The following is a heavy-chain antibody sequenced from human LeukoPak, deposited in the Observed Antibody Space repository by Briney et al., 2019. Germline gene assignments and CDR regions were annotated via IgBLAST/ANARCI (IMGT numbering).Heavy chain of an antibody. CDR2: ISGSGGST. Sequence: GGSLRLSCAASGFTFSSYAMSWVRQAPGKGLEWVSAISGSGGSTYYADSVKGRFTISRDNSKNTLYLQMNSLRAEDTAVYYCAKDRPPIVGATTSWYFDLWAVAPWSLSPQ. V-gene: IGHV3-23*01. J-gene: IGHJ2*01. D-gene: IGHD1-26*01. CDR1: GFTFSSYA. CDR3: AKDRPPIVGATTSWYFDL.